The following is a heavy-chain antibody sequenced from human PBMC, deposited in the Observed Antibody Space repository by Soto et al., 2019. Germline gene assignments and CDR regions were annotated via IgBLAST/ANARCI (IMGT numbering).Heavy chain of an antibody. Sequence: PSETLSLTCTVSGGSISSYYWSWIRQPPGKGLEWIGYIYYSGSTNYNPSLKSRVTISVDTSKNQFSLKLSSVTAADTAVYYCARDGEQQLDYWGQGTLVTVSS. CDR3: ARDGEQQLDY. CDR1: GGSISSYY. V-gene: IGHV4-59*01. CDR2: IYYSGST. J-gene: IGHJ4*02. D-gene: IGHD6-13*01.